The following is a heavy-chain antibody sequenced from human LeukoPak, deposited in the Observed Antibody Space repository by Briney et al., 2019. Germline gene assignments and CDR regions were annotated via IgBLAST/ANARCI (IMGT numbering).Heavy chain of an antibody. D-gene: IGHD3-9*01. Sequence: SETLSLTCTVSGGSISSSSYYWGWIRQPPGKGLEWIGSIYYSGSTYYNPSLKSRVTISVDTSKNQFSLKLSSVTAADTAVYYCARAKPPKYYDILTGYSVNYYYYYYMDVWGKGTTVTISS. J-gene: IGHJ6*03. CDR2: IYYSGST. CDR1: GGSISSSSYY. V-gene: IGHV4-39*07. CDR3: ARAKPPKYYDILTGYSVNYYYYYYMDV.